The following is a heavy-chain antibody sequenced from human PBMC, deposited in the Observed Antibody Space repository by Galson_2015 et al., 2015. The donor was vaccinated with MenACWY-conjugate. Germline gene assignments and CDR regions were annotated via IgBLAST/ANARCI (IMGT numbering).Heavy chain of an antibody. CDR3: AKTYCSRTNCREPNWYFDL. D-gene: IGHD2-2*01. CDR1: GFIFSSYA. CDR2: MSGSGGSR. V-gene: IGHV3-23*01. Sequence: SLRLSCAASGFIFSSYAMSWVRQAPGKGLEWVSAMSGSGGSRNYADSVKGRFTISRDNSKNTLYLQMNSLRAEGTAVYYCAKTYCSRTNCREPNWYFDLWGRGTLVTVSS. J-gene: IGHJ2*01.